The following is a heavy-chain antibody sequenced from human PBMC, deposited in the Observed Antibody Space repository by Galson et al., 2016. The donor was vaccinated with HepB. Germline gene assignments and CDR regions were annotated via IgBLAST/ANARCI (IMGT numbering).Heavy chain of an antibody. CDR3: ARDRLAVAGWYFDL. CDR1: GGSINFYY. CDR2: IYYSGNT. V-gene: IGHV4-59*12. J-gene: IGHJ2*01. D-gene: IGHD6-19*01. Sequence: SETLSLTCTVSGGSINFYYWSWTRQSPGKGLEWIGQIYYSGNTKYNPSLKSRVTISADTPKNQFSLNLTSVTAADTAVYYCARDRLAVAGWYFDLWGRGTLVTVSS.